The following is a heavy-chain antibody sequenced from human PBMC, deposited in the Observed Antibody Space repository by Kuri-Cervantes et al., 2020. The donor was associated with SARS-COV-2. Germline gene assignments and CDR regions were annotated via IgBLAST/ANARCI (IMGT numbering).Heavy chain of an antibody. CDR2: INHSGST. J-gene: IGHJ6*02. V-gene: IGHV4-34*01. CDR3: ARQGTGYYGSGSYYYYYYGMGV. D-gene: IGHD3-10*01. Sequence: LRLSFAVYGGSFSGYYWSWIRQPPGKGLEWIGEINHSGSTNYTPSLKSRVTISVDTSKNQFSLKLSSVTAADTAVYYCARQGTGYYGSGSYYYYYYGMGVWGQGTTVTVSS. CDR1: GGSFSGYY.